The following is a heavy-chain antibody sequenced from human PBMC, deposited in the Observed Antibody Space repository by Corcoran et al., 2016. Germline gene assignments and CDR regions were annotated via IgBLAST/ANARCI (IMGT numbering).Heavy chain of an antibody. V-gene: IGHV4-34*01. Sequence: VQLQQWCAGLLKPSEALSLTCALYGGSFSGYYWSWSRQPPGEGREWIGEIDHSGSTNYNPSLKSRVTISVDKSKNQFSLKLSSVTAADTAVYYCARHTAKVHFDYWGQGTLVTVSS. CDR3: ARHTAKVHFDY. CDR2: IDHSGST. J-gene: IGHJ4*02. D-gene: IGHD5-18*01. CDR1: GGSFSGYY.